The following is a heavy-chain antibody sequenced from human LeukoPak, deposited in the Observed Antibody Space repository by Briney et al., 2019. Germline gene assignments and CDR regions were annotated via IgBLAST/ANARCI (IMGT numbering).Heavy chain of an antibody. CDR3: ARSDFWTGAPFDY. J-gene: IGHJ4*02. Sequence: SQTLSLTCAVSGGSISSGGYSWSWIRQPPGKGLEWIGYIYHSGSTYYNPSLKSRVTISVDRSKNQFSLKLSSVTAADTAVYYCARSDFWTGAPFDYWGQGTLVPVSS. V-gene: IGHV4-30-2*01. CDR2: IYHSGST. D-gene: IGHD3/OR15-3a*01. CDR1: GGSISSGGYS.